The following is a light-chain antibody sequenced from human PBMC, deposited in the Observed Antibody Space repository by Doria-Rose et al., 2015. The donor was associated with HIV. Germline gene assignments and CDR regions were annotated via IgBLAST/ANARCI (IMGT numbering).Light chain of an antibody. CDR2: SAS. V-gene: IGKV1-39*01. CDR3: QQTYSAPLT. CDR1: QRISTY. J-gene: IGKJ3*01. Sequence: DIRVTQSPPSLSASVGDRATITCRASQRISTYLNWYQQKPGKAPKLLIYSASSLQSEVPPRFSGSGSGTDFTLTISSLHPEDFATYDCQQTYSAPLTFGPGTKVDIK.